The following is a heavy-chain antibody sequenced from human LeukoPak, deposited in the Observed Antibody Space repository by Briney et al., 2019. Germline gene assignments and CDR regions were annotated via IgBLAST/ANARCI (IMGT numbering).Heavy chain of an antibody. J-gene: IGHJ6*03. V-gene: IGHV3-30*02. Sequence: GGSLRLSCAASGFTFNNYDMHWVRQAPGKGLEWVAFIRYDGSNKSYTDSVKGRFTISRDNSKNTLYLQMNSLRLEDTAMYYCAKDGHLLRQYHYYYMDVWGKGTTVTVSS. CDR1: GFTFNNYD. D-gene: IGHD3-16*01. CDR2: IRYDGSNK. CDR3: AKDGHLLRQYHYYYMDV.